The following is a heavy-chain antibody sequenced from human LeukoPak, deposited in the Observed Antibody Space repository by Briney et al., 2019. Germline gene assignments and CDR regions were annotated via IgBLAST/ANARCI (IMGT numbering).Heavy chain of an antibody. J-gene: IGHJ5*02. CDR3: ARHRYCSGGSCYGRNWFDP. D-gene: IGHD2-15*01. CDR2: IYYSGST. V-gene: IGHV4-34*01. Sequence: SETLSLTCAVYGGSFSGYYWSWIRQPPGKGLEWIGSIYYSGSTYYNPSLKSRVTISVDTSKNQFSLKLSSVTAADTAVYYCARHRYCSGGSCYGRNWFDPWGQGTLVTVSS. CDR1: GGSFSGYY.